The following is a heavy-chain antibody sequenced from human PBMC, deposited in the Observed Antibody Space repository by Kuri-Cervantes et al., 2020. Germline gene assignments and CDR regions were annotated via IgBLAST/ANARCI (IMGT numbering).Heavy chain of an antibody. Sequence: GESLKISCAASGFTFSRYGIHRVRQAPGKGLEWVAFIQYDGSNKYYADSVRGRFTISRDNSKNTLYLQMNSLRAEDTAVYSCAKGVAADYMDVWGKGTTVTVSS. CDR1: GFTFSRYG. J-gene: IGHJ6*03. V-gene: IGHV3-30*02. CDR3: AKGVAADYMDV. CDR2: IQYDGSNK. D-gene: IGHD6-13*01.